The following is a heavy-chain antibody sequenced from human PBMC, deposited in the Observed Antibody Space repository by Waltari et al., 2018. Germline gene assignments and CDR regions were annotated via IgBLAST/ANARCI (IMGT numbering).Heavy chain of an antibody. CDR3: SGSSWVDY. CDR1: GFTFSSYS. D-gene: IGHD6-13*01. Sequence: EVQLVESGGGLVQPGGSLRLSCAASGFTFSSYSMNWVRQAPGKGLEWVSYISSSSSTIYYADSVKGRFTISIDNAKNSLYLQMNSLRAEDTAVYYCSGSSWVDYWGQGTLVTVSS. V-gene: IGHV3-48*04. J-gene: IGHJ4*02. CDR2: ISSSSSTI.